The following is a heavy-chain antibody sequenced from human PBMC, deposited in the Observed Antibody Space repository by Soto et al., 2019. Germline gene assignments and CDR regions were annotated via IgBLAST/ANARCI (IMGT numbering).Heavy chain of an antibody. D-gene: IGHD3-10*02. V-gene: IGHV3-23*01. J-gene: IGHJ4*02. CDR3: TKDYYVPTD. CDR1: KFTFSSYS. CDR2: ISYNAGST. Sequence: GGSLRLSCAASKFTFSSYSMSWVRQAPGKGLEWVSLISYNAGSTYYADSVKGRFTISRDNSKNTLYLQMNSLRAEDTAVYYCTKDYYVPTDWGQGTLVTVSS.